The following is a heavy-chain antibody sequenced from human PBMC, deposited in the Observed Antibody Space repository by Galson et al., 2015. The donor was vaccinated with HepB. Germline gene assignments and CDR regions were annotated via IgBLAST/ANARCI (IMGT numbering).Heavy chain of an antibody. Sequence: SLRLSCAASGFTFISYAMTWVRQAPGRGLEWVSSISGSGDSAHYAEPVKGRFTISRDQSKNTVYMEMKSLGGEDSGVYYCARDKAPSSWYGGQWPHGMDVWGQGTTVTASS. V-gene: IGHV3-23*01. CDR1: GFTFISYA. D-gene: IGHD6-13*01. CDR2: ISGSGDSA. CDR3: ARDKAPSSWYGGQWPHGMDV. J-gene: IGHJ6*02.